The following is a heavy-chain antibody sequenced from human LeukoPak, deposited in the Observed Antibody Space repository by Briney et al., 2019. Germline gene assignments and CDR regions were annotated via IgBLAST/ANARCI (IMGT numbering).Heavy chain of an antibody. D-gene: IGHD3-9*01. Sequence: SETLSLTCAVYGASFSGSYWSWIRQPPGRGLEWIGEINHSGSTNYNPSLKSRVTISVDTSKNQFSLKLSSVTAADTAVYYCARRRPMYYDILTGYYDYWGQGTLVTVSS. CDR3: ARRRPMYYDILTGYYDY. J-gene: IGHJ4*02. CDR1: GASFSGSY. V-gene: IGHV4-34*01. CDR2: INHSGST.